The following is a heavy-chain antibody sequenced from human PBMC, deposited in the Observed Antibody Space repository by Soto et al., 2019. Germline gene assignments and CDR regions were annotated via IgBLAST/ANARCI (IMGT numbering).Heavy chain of an antibody. CDR1: GFTFTNAW. CDR2: IKNKGDGETT. Sequence: GGSLRLSCVTSGFTFTNAWRNWVSQDQGKGLEWVGRIKNKGDGETTDYAAAVKGRFTISRDDSQKTMSLHMSSLRTEDTAVYYCTTVRPVSGSFDYWGQGTLVTVSS. CDR3: TTVRPVSGSFDY. D-gene: IGHD6-19*01. J-gene: IGHJ4*02. V-gene: IGHV3-15*07.